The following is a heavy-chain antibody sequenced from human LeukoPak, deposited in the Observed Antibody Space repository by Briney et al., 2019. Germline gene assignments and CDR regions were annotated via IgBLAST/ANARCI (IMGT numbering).Heavy chain of an antibody. J-gene: IGHJ4*02. Sequence: PGGSLRLSCEVSGITFSRHSMNWVRQAPGKGLEWVAFIRYDGSNKYYADSVKGRLTISRDNSKNTLYLQMNSLRAEDTAVYYCAKDVIVAFDYWGQGTLVTVSS. CDR2: IRYDGSNK. CDR3: AKDVIVAFDY. CDR1: GITFSRHS. V-gene: IGHV3-30*02. D-gene: IGHD2/OR15-2a*01.